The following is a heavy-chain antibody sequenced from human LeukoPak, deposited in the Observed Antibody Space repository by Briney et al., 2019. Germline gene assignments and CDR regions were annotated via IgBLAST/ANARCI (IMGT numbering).Heavy chain of an antibody. CDR3: ARDKIAATGLQADDYYFYYMDV. CDR2: INPNSGGT. Sequence: ASVKVSCKASGYTFTGYYMHWVRQAPGQGLEWMGWINPNSGGTNYAQKFQGRVTMTRDTSIRTVYTELSGLTSDDTALYYCARDKIAATGLQADDYYFYYMDVWGKGTTVTVSS. CDR1: GYTFTGYY. J-gene: IGHJ6*03. D-gene: IGHD6-13*01. V-gene: IGHV1-2*02.